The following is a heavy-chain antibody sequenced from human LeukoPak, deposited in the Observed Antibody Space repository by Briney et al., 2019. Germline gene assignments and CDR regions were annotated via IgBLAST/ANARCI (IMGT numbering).Heavy chain of an antibody. V-gene: IGHV1-2*02. CDR3: ARDDNYGIFVNVDY. Sequence: ASVKVSCKASGYTFTGYYMHWVRQAPGQGLEWMGWISTSTGDTKYTQKFQGRDTLTTDTSTSTAYMELSSLRSDDTAVYYCARDDNYGIFVNVDYWGQGTLVTVSS. CDR2: ISTSTGDT. J-gene: IGHJ4*02. CDR1: GYTFTGYY. D-gene: IGHD4-11*01.